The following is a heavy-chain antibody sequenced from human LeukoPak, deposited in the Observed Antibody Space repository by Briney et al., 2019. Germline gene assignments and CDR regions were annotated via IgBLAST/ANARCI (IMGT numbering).Heavy chain of an antibody. J-gene: IGHJ5*02. V-gene: IGHV3-48*03. CDR1: GFSFSNYE. D-gene: IGHD5-12*01. Sequence: GGSLRLSSAASGFSFSNYEMNWVRQAPGKGLEWISYITASSTTIYYADSVKGRFTISRDNAKNSLYLQMNGLRAEDTSIYYCAKGPGARGHFNWFDPWDQGTLVTVSS. CDR3: AKGPGARGHFNWFDP. CDR2: ITASSTTI.